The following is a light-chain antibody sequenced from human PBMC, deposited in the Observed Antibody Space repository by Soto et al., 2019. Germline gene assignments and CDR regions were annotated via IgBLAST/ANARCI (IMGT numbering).Light chain of an antibody. Sequence: ESVLTQSPGTLSLSPGERATLSCRTSQSVTNSFFAWYQQRPGQAPRLLICGISSRATSISDGFSGSGSGTDFTLTITRLEAEDFVVYYCQQYSTLPHTFGQGTKLEVK. J-gene: IGKJ2*01. CDR1: QSVTNSF. CDR2: GIS. V-gene: IGKV3-20*01. CDR3: QQYSTLPHT.